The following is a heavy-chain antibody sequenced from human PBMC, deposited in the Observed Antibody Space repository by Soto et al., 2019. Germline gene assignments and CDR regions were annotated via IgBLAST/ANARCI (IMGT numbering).Heavy chain of an antibody. CDR2: IYPGDSDT. V-gene: IGHV5-51*01. Sequence: PGESLKISCKGSGYSFTSYWIGWVRQMPGKGLEWMGIIYPGDSDTRYSPSFQGQVTISADKSISTAYLQWSSLKASDTAMYYCATDYYGSGSYYKDNWFDPWGQGTLVTVS. CDR1: GYSFTSYW. D-gene: IGHD3-10*01. J-gene: IGHJ5*02. CDR3: ATDYYGSGSYYKDNWFDP.